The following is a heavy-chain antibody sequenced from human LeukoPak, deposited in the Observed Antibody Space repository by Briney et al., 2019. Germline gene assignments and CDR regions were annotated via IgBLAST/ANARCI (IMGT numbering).Heavy chain of an antibody. CDR2: ISGSGGST. CDR3: ARSSIAARQTDY. CDR1: GFTFSSYA. V-gene: IGHV3-23*01. D-gene: IGHD6-6*01. J-gene: IGHJ4*02. Sequence: GGSLRLSCAASGFTFSSYAMSWVRQAPGKGLEWVSAISGSGGSTYYADSVKGRFTISRDDSKNTLYLQMNSLRAEDTAVYYCARSSIAARQTDYWGQGTLVTVSS.